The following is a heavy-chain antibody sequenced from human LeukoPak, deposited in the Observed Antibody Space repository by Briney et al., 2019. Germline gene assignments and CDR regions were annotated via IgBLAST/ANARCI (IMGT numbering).Heavy chain of an antibody. CDR3: VVITRGDAFDI. V-gene: IGHV3-15*01. Sequence: GGSLRLSCAASGFTFSNAGMIWVRQAPGKGVEWVGRIKSKTDGGTTDYAAPVKGRFTISRDDSKNTLYLQMNSLKTEDTAVYYCVVITRGDAFDIWGQGTMVTVSS. D-gene: IGHD3-22*01. J-gene: IGHJ3*02. CDR1: GFTFSNAG. CDR2: IKSKTDGGTT.